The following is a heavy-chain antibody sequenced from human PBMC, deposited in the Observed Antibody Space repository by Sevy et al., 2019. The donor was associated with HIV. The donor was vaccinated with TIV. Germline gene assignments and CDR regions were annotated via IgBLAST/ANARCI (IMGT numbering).Heavy chain of an antibody. CDR3: ARDRRNYAGQYFDY. Sequence: GSLRLSCAASGFTFSDYYMSWIRQAPGKGLEWVSDISSGSTYTKYADSVKGRITISRDNAKNSLYLQMNSLRVEDTAVYYCARDRRNYAGQYFDYWGQGTLVTVSS. CDR1: GFTFSDYY. J-gene: IGHJ4*02. V-gene: IGHV3-11*06. D-gene: IGHD1-7*01. CDR2: ISSGSTYT.